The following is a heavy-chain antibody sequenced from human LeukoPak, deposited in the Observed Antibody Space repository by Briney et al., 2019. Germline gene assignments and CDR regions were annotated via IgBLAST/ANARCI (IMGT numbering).Heavy chain of an antibody. CDR2: IRYDGSNK. D-gene: IGHD3-22*01. CDR1: GFTFSSYG. J-gene: IGHJ4*02. V-gene: IGHV3-30*02. CDR3: AKDKAVTMILACYFDY. Sequence: GGSLRLSCAASGFTFSSYGMHWVRQAPGKGLEWVAFIRYDGSNKYYADSVKGRFTISRDNSKNTLYLQMNSLRAEDTAVYYCAKDKAVTMILACYFDYWGQGTLVTVSS.